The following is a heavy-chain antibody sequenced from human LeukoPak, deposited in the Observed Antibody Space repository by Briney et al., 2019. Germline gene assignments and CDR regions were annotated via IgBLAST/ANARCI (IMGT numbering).Heavy chain of an antibody. V-gene: IGHV1-18*01. CDR1: GYTFTNYA. J-gene: IGHJ4*02. D-gene: IGHD2-21*02. CDR2: ISTHNGNT. Sequence: ASVKVSCKASGYTFTNYAISWVRQAPGQGLEWMGWISTHNGNTNYAQNLQGRVTMTTDTSTNTAYMELGSLRSDDTAVYYCAKECGGDCHNTFDSWGQGTLVTVSS. CDR3: AKECGGDCHNTFDS.